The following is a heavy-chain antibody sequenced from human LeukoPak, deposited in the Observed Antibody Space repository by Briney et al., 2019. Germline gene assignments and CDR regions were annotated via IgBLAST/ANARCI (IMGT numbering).Heavy chain of an antibody. D-gene: IGHD2-2*01. Sequence: NPSETLSLTCTVSGGSISSYYWSWIRQPPENGLEWIGYTYYSGITNYNPSLKSRVTMSVDTSKNQFSLNLSSVTAADTAVYCCARDSRYCNSISCYGRPGYYGLDVWGQGTTVTVSS. CDR3: ARDSRYCNSISCYGRPGYYGLDV. V-gene: IGHV4-59*01. CDR1: GGSISSYY. J-gene: IGHJ6*02. CDR2: TYYSGIT.